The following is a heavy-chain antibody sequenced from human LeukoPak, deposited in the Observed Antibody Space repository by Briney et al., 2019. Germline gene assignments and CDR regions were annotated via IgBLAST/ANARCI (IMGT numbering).Heavy chain of an antibody. Sequence: PGGSLRLSCAASGFTFTTYAMSWVRQAPGKGLEWVSGISGSGALTYYADSVKGRFTMSRDNSRDTLFLQMNSLRAEDTAVYYCARDRGTTSIDHWGQGTLVTVSS. CDR2: ISGSGALT. J-gene: IGHJ4*02. D-gene: IGHD1-1*01. CDR1: GFTFTTYA. V-gene: IGHV3-23*01. CDR3: ARDRGTTSIDH.